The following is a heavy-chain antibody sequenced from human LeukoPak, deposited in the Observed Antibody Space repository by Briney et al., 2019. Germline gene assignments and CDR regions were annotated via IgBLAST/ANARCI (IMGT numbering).Heavy chain of an antibody. Sequence: PGESLKISCKGSGYIFTSYWIGWVRQMPGKGLEWMGIMYPGDSDTRYSPSFRGQVTISADKSTSTAYLQWSSLKAPDTAMYYCARLAQTTFDYWGQGTLVTVSS. CDR2: MYPGDSDT. D-gene: IGHD1-7*01. CDR3: ARLAQTTFDY. V-gene: IGHV5-51*01. CDR1: GYIFTSYW. J-gene: IGHJ4*02.